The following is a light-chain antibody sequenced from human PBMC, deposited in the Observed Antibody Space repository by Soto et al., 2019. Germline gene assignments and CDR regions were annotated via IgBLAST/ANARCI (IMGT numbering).Light chain of an antibody. CDR2: GTS. Sequence: TAMTQSADSRSVSQGEGVTLSCRASESVDTKLAWYQQKPGQAPRLLIYGTSTRATGVPGRFSGSGSWTEFTLTISSLQSEDFAVYYCQQYYNWPSWTFGQGTKV. CDR3: QQYYNWPSWT. J-gene: IGKJ1*01. V-gene: IGKV3-15*01. CDR1: ESVDTK.